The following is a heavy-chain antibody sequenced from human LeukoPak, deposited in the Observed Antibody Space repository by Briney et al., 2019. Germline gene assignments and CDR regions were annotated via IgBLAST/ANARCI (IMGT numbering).Heavy chain of an antibody. CDR3: ARGAWATRLGS. J-gene: IGHJ4*02. V-gene: IGHV4-34*01. CDR1: GESLNSYY. CDR2: IYESGTT. Sequence: ASETLSLACAVYGESLNSYYWSWVRQPPGEGLEWIGEIYESGTTEYNPSLKSRVTISMVPSKQQFSLSLSSVTAADTAVYYCARGAWATRLGSWGLGTPVIVSS. D-gene: IGHD2-15*01.